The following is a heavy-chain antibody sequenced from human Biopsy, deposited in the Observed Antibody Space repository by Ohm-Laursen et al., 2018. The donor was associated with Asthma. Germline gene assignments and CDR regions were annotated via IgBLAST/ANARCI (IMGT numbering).Heavy chain of an antibody. Sequence: SLRLSCSASGFRFPIYGMHWVRQGPGKGPEWVALISYDGRETGYVDSVKGRFTISRDNFRNTVHLQMSSLRPEDSAVYYCTRDRFYNSVTSESFYYGVNVWGQGTTVTVSS. D-gene: IGHD2-21*02. CDR2: ISYDGRET. CDR3: TRDRFYNSVTSESFYYGVNV. CDR1: GFRFPIYG. V-gene: IGHV3-30*03. J-gene: IGHJ6*02.